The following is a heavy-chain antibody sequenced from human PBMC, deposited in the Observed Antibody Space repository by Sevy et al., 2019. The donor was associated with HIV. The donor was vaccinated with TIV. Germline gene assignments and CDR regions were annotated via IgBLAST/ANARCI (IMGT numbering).Heavy chain of an antibody. J-gene: IGHJ6*02. V-gene: IGHV3-33*01. CDR1: GFAFSTYG. D-gene: IGHD1-26*01. Sequence: GGSLRLSCAASGFAFSTYGLYWVRQAPGKGLEWVAVIWFDGSEKYYADSVKGRFTISRDNSKNTLYLQMNSLTAADTAVYYCARGQGDDYNYGLGVWGQGTTVTVSS. CDR2: IWFDGSEK. CDR3: ARGQGDDYNYGLGV.